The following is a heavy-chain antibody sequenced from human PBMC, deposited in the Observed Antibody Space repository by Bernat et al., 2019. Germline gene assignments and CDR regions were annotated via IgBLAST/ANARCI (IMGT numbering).Heavy chain of an antibody. CDR3: ASGRRIAEHRY. CDR2: IYYSGST. CDR1: GGSISSSSYY. V-gene: IGHV4-39*01. Sequence: QLQLQESGPGLVKPSETLSLTCTVSGGSISSSSYYWGWIRQPPGKGLEWIGSIYYSGSTYYNPSLKSRVTISVDTSKNQFSLKLSSVTAAETAVYYCASGRRIAEHRYWGQGTLVTVSS. J-gene: IGHJ4*02. D-gene: IGHD6-6*01.